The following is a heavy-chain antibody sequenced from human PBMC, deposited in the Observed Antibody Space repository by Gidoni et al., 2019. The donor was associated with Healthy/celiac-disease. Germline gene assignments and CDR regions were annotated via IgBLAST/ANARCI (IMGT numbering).Heavy chain of an antibody. V-gene: IGHV1-8*01. CDR3: ARFIAAADAFDI. D-gene: IGHD6-13*01. Sequence: QVQLVQSGAEVKKPGASVKVSCKASGYTFTSYDINWVRQATVQGLEWMGGMNPNSGNTGYAQKFQGRGTMNRNTSISTAYMELSRLRSEDTAVYYCARFIAAADAFDILGQGTMVTVSS. CDR1: GYTFTSYD. CDR2: MNPNSGNT. J-gene: IGHJ3*02.